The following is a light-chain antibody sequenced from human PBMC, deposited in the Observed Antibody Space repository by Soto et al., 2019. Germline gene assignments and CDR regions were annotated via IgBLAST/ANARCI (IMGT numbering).Light chain of an antibody. V-gene: IGKV3-15*01. CDR1: QSVSSN. Sequence: EVVMTQSPGTLYVSPGQRATLSCSASQSVSSNLAWYQQRPGQVPRLLIYHASTRATGVSDRFSGSGSGTEFTLTISSLQSEDSAIYYCQQYNKWPSGTFGQGTRLEIK. J-gene: IGKJ5*01. CDR3: QQYNKWPSGT. CDR2: HAS.